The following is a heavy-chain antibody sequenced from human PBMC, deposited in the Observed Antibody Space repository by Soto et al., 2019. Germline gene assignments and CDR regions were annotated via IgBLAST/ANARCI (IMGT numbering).Heavy chain of an antibody. CDR3: ARDPDIVVVPAAIRLGMDV. CDR1: GYTFTSYA. J-gene: IGHJ6*02. V-gene: IGHV1-3*01. D-gene: IGHD2-2*02. Sequence: ASVKVSCKASGYTFTSYAMHWVRQAPGQRLEWMGWINAGNGNTKYSQKFQGRVTITRDTSASTAYMELSSLRSEDTAVYYCARDPDIVVVPAAIRLGMDVWRQGTTVTVSS. CDR2: INAGNGNT.